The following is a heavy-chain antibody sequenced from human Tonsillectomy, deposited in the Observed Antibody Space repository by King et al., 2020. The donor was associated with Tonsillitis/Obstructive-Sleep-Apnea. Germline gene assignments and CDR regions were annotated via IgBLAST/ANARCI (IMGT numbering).Heavy chain of an antibody. V-gene: IGHV3-53*01. CDR2: IYSGGST. D-gene: IGHD2-2*01. J-gene: IGHJ4*02. CDR3: ARASLSYCSSTSCPSDY. CDR1: GFTVSSNY. Sequence: VQLVESGGGLIQPGGSLRLSCAASGFTVSSNYISWVRQAPGKGLEWVSVIYSGGSTYYADSVKGRFTISRDNSKNTLYLQMNSLRAEDTAVYYCARASLSYCSSTSCPSDYWGQGTLVTVSS.